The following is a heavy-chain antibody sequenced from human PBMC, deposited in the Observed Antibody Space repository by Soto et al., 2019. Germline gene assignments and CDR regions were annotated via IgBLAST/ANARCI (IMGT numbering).Heavy chain of an antibody. D-gene: IGHD1-1*01. CDR1: GGSVYSGGHY. J-gene: IGHJ3*02. CDR3: ARQRLDDALDI. Sequence: QVSLQESGPGLVKPSETLSLTCTVSGGSVYSGGHYWSWLRQHPGQGLEWIGYIYSGGTTYYNPSLRSRVTISLDRSQNQFSLRLTSVTAADTAVCYCARQRLDDALDIWGRGTMVTVS. CDR2: IYSGGTT. V-gene: IGHV4-31*03.